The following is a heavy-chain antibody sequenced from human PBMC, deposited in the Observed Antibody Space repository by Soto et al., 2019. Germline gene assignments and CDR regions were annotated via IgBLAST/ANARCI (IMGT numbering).Heavy chain of an antibody. CDR1: GGSISSYY. D-gene: IGHD4-4*01. Sequence: SETLSLTCTVSGGSISSYYWSWIRQPPGKGLEWIGYIYYSGSTNYNPSLKSRVTISVDTSKNQFSLKLSSVTAADTAVYYCARHRGGYSNYPDYWGQGTLVTVSS. CDR2: IYYSGST. CDR3: ARHRGGYSNYPDY. J-gene: IGHJ4*02. V-gene: IGHV4-59*08.